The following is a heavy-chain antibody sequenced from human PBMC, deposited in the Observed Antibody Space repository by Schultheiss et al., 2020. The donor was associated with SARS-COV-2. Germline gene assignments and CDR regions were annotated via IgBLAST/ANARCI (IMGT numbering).Heavy chain of an antibody. CDR1: GYTFTSYG. D-gene: IGHD6-6*01. J-gene: IGHJ6*03. CDR2: ISAFNGDT. V-gene: IGHV1-18*01. CDR3: GRSGGTARNYYYFMDV. Sequence: GESLKISCKASGYTFTSYGVSWVRQAPGQGLEWMGWISAFNGDTDYAQNIQGRVTMTTDTSTSTAYMELRSLRSDDTAVYYCGRSGGTARNYYYFMDVWGKGTTVTVSS.